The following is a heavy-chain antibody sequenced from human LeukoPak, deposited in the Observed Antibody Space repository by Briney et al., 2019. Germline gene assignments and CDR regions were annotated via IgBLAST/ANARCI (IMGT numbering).Heavy chain of an antibody. J-gene: IGHJ4*02. CDR2: IIPIFGTA. CDR1: GGTFSSYA. V-gene: IGHV1-69*06. Sequence: ASVKVSCKASGGTFSSYAISWVRQAPGQGLEWMGGIIPIFGTANYAQKFQGRVTITADKSTSTAYMELSSLGSEDTAVYYCAETHHYYDSSGYPLDYWGQGTLVTVSS. D-gene: IGHD3-22*01. CDR3: AETHHYYDSSGYPLDY.